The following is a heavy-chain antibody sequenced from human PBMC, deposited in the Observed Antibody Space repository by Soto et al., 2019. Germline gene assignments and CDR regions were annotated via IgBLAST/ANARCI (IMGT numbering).Heavy chain of an antibody. CDR1: GGSISSGGHY. CDR2: IYYSGST. CDR3: VRGIGGYFDY. V-gene: IGHV4-31*03. Sequence: SETLSLTCTVPGGSISSGGHYWSWIRQHPGKGLEWIGYIYYSGSTYYNPSLKSRITISVDTSKNQFSLKLSSVTAADTAVYYCVRGIGGYFDYWGQGSLVTSPQ. D-gene: IGHD3-3*01. J-gene: IGHJ4*02.